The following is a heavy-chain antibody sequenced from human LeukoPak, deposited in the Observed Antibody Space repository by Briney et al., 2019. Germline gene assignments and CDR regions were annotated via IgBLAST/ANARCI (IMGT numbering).Heavy chain of an antibody. J-gene: IGHJ6*04. CDR3: AELGITMIGGV. CDR2: ISSSGSTI. V-gene: IGHV3-48*04. CDR1: GFTFRSYG. D-gene: IGHD3-10*02. Sequence: GGSLRLSCVASGFTFRSYGIHWVRQAPGKGLEWVSYISSSGSTIYYADSVKGRFTISRDNAKNSLYLQMNSRRAEDTAVYYCAELGITMIGGVWGKGTTVTISS.